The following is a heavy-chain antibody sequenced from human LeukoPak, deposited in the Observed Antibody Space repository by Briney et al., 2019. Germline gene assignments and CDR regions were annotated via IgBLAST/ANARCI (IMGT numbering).Heavy chain of an antibody. D-gene: IGHD6-6*01. Sequence: KPSETLSLTCTVSGDSITSHYWSWIRQPPGKGLEWIGYLHYRGNTNHNSSLKSRMTISLDTSRNQFSLRLSSVTAADTAIYFCARESSTSQTNLFDSWGQGTLVTVSS. CDR3: ARESSTSQTNLFDS. CDR1: GDSITSHY. J-gene: IGHJ4*02. V-gene: IGHV4-59*11. CDR2: LHYRGNT.